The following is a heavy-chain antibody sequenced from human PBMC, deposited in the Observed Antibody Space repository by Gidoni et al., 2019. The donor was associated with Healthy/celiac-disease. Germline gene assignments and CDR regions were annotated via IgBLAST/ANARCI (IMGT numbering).Heavy chain of an antibody. J-gene: IGHJ6*02. CDR1: GGTFSSYA. Sequence: VQLVQSGAEVKKPGSSVKVSCKASGGTFSSYAISWVRQAPGQGLEWMGGIIPIFGTANYAQKFQGRVTRTADESTSTAYMELSSLRSEDTAVYYWARARPYWSSTSCEWDYYYGMDVWGQGTTVTVSS. V-gene: IGHV1-69*01. CDR2: IIPIFGTA. D-gene: IGHD2-2*01. CDR3: ARARPYWSSTSCEWDYYYGMDV.